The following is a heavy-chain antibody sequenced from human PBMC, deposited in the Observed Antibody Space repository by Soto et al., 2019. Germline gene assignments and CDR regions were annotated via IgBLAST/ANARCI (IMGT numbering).Heavy chain of an antibody. CDR2: MNPNSCNT. Sequence: ASVKVSCKASGYTFTRYDINWVRQATGQGREWMGWMNPNSCNTGYAQKFQGRVTMNRNTSIRTAYMELTSLRSEDTAVYSFSRGLPYYYDSSGYFDYWGQGTLVTVSS. J-gene: IGHJ4*02. CDR3: SRGLPYYYDSSGYFDY. D-gene: IGHD3-22*01. CDR1: GYTFTRYD. V-gene: IGHV1-8*01.